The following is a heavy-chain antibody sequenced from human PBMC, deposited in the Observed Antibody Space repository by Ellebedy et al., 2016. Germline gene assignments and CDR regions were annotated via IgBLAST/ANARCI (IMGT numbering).Heavy chain of an antibody. D-gene: IGHD3-10*01. Sequence: SVKVSXKASGYTFSNYAITWVRQAPGQGLEWMGGIVPMSGSAGYAQNFQGRVTMTTDTSTSTVYMELTTLRSDDTGVYFCARWSGSYRDGFDVWGQGTKVTVSS. J-gene: IGHJ3*01. CDR3: ARWSGSYRDGFDV. CDR2: IVPMSGSA. CDR1: GYTFSNYA. V-gene: IGHV1-69*05.